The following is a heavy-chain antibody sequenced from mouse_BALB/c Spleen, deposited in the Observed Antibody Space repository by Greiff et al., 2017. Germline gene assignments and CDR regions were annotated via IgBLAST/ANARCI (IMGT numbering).Heavy chain of an antibody. Sequence: EVQLVESGPGLVKPSQSLSLTCTVTGYSITSDYAWNWIRQFPGNKLEWMGYISYSGSTSYNPSLKSRISITRDTSKNQFFLQLNSVTTEDTATYYCARDDGSAWFAYWGQGTLVTVSA. J-gene: IGHJ3*01. CDR1: GYSITSDYA. CDR3: ARDDGSAWFAY. V-gene: IGHV3-2*02. CDR2: ISYSGST. D-gene: IGHD1-2*01.